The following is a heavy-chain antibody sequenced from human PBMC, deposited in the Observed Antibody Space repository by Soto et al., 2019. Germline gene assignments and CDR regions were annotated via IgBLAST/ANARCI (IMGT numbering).Heavy chain of an antibody. V-gene: IGHV3-30*18. CDR2: ISYDGGNK. Sequence: QVQLVESGGGVVQPGRSLRLSCAASGFTFSSYGMHWVRQAPGKGLAWVAVISYDGGNKYYADSVKGRFTISRDNSKNTMYLQMSSLSDEDTAVYYCAKATTVTTGFLDLSGRGTLVTVSS. D-gene: IGHD4-17*01. CDR1: GFTFSSYG. CDR3: AKATTVTTGFLDL. J-gene: IGHJ2*01.